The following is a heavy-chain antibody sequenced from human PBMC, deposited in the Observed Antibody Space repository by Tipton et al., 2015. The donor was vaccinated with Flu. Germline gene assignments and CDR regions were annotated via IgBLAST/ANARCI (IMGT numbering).Heavy chain of an antibody. D-gene: IGHD2-2*01. Sequence: SLRLSWAASGFTFSSYNIHWVRQAPGKGLEWVAVTWYDGSHRYYADSVKGRFAISRDNSKNTMYLQMNSLRAEDTAIYYCARDRWYCSGTSCSLTYFDYWGQGTLVTVSS. CDR1: GFTFSSYN. CDR3: ARDRWYCSGTSCSLTYFDY. CDR2: TWYDGSHR. V-gene: IGHV3-33*08. J-gene: IGHJ4*02.